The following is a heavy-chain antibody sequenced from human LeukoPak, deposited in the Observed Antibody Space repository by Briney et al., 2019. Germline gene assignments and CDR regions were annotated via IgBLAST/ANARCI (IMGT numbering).Heavy chain of an antibody. V-gene: IGHV3-33*01. D-gene: IGHD3-10*01. CDR3: AREARYHYGESLDY. CDR1: GFTFSNYG. Sequence: GGSLRLSCAASGFTFSNYGMHWVRQAPGKGLEWVAVIWYDGSNKYYADSVKGRFTISRDNSKNTLYLQMNSLRAEDTAVYYCAREARYHYGESLDYWGQGTLVTVSS. J-gene: IGHJ4*02. CDR2: IWYDGSNK.